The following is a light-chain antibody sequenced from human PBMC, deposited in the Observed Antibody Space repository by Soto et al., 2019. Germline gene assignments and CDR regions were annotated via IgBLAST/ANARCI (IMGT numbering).Light chain of an antibody. J-gene: IGKJ2*01. V-gene: IGKV3-11*01. CDR1: QSVSSY. CDR3: QQRYNWPRFT. Sequence: EIVLTQSPATLSLSPGERATLSCRASQSVSSYLAWYQQKPGQAPRLLIYDASNRATGIPARFSGGGSGTDFTLTISSLEHEDFAVYYCQQRYNWPRFTFGQGTMLEIK. CDR2: DAS.